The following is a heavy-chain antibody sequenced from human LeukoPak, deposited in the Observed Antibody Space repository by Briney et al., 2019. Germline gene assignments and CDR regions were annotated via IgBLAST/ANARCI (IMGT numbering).Heavy chain of an antibody. Sequence: PGGSLRLSCASSRFTFSNSIFHWVRQAPGKGLEWVAGMSFDGFCKYYADSVKGRFTTSRDNSRSTVDLQLSSLGPDDTAGYYCAREGHTSGYCGCFDNWGQGTAVAVSS. CDR3: AREGHTSGYCGCFDN. V-gene: IGHV3-30*03. J-gene: IGHJ3*02. CDR2: MSFDGFCK. D-gene: IGHD3-22*01. CDR1: RFTFSNSI.